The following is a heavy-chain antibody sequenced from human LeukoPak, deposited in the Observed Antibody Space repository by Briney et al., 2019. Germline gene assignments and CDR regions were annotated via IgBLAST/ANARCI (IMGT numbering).Heavy chain of an antibody. CDR1: GGSMSTYY. D-gene: IGHD3-16*02. CDR3: ARRAFGGVIAANWFDP. CDR2: IYENGYT. J-gene: IGHJ5*02. V-gene: IGHV4-59*08. Sequence: SETLSLTCTVSGGSMSTYYWSWIRQPPGKGLEWIGYIYENGYTHYNPSLKSRVSISLDTSKSQFSLNLSSVTAADTAVYYCARRAFGGVIAANWFDPWGQGTLVTVSS.